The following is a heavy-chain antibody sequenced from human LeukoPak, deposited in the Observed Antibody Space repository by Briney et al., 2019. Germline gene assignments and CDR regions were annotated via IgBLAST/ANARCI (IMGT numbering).Heavy chain of an antibody. J-gene: IGHJ4*02. D-gene: IGHD4-11*01. CDR1: GFTFSSYW. Sequence: GGSLRLSCAASGFTFSSYWMHWVRQAPGKGLVWVSRINSDGSSTSYADSVKGRFTISRDNAKNTLYLQMNSLRAEDTAVYYCAREEVNSNYFGWGQGTLVTVSS. V-gene: IGHV3-74*01. CDR3: AREEVNSNYFG. CDR2: INSDGSST.